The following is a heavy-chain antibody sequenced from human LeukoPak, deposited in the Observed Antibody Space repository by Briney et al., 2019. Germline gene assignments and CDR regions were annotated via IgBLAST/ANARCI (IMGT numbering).Heavy chain of an antibody. CDR1: GGSISSFY. V-gene: IGHV4-59*08. CDR2: IYYTGSS. J-gene: IGHJ6*02. Sequence: SETLSLTCTVSGGSISSFYWTWIRQPPGKGLEWIGYIYYTGSSNYNPSLKSRLTMSVDTSKSQFSLKLSSVTAADTAVYYCARRVATRSPYYYGMDVWGQGTSVTVSS. D-gene: IGHD5-12*01. CDR3: ARRVATRSPYYYGMDV.